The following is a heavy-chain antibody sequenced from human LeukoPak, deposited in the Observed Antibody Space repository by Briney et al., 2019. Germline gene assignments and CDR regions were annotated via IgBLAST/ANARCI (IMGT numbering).Heavy chain of an antibody. V-gene: IGHV1-18*01. CDR3: ARGGGGGYDYQDWFDP. CDR1: GYTFTSYG. J-gene: IGHJ5*02. D-gene: IGHD5-12*01. Sequence: ASVKVSCKASGYTFTSYGISWVRQAPGQGLEWMGWISAYNDNTNYAQKLQGRVTMTTDTSTSTAYMELRSLRSDDTAVYYCARGGGGGYDYQDWFDPWGQGTLVTVSS. CDR2: ISAYNDNT.